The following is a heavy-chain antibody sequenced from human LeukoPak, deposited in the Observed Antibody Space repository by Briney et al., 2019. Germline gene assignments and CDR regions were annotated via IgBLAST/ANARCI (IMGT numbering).Heavy chain of an antibody. Sequence: SVKVSCKPAGGTFSSYAISWVRQAPGQGLKWMGGIMPFFGTANYAQKFQGRVTITADESTSTAYMELSSLRSEDTAVYYCARVETSWGLLGAFDIWGQGTMITVSS. CDR1: GGTFSSYA. J-gene: IGHJ3*02. V-gene: IGHV1-69*01. D-gene: IGHD1-26*01. CDR2: IMPFFGTA. CDR3: ARVETSWGLLGAFDI.